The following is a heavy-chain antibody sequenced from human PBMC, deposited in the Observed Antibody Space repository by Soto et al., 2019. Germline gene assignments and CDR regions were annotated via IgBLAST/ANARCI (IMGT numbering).Heavy chain of an antibody. V-gene: IGHV3-23*01. Sequence: EMQLLESGGGLVQPGGSLRLSCAASGFTFSSYAMSWVRQAPGKGLEWVSAISGSGGGTYYADSVKGRFTISRDNSKNARYLHMNSLRAADTAVYACAKAGMDNARQRYFDHWGQGTLVTVSS. D-gene: IGHD3-10*01. CDR1: GFTFSSYA. J-gene: IGHJ4*02. CDR2: ISGSGGGT. CDR3: AKAGMDNARQRYFDH.